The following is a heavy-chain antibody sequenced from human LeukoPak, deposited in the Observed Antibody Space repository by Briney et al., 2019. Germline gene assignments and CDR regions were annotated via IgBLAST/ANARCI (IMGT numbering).Heavy chain of an antibody. J-gene: IGHJ5*02. CDR3: ASYGSNNWFDP. D-gene: IGHD4-23*01. V-gene: IGHV4-34*01. CDR2: INHSEST. CDR1: GGSFSGYY. Sequence: SETLSLTCAVYGGSFSGYYWSWIRQPPGKGLEWIGEINHSESTNCNPSLKSRVTIPVDTSKNQFSLKLSSVTAADTAVYYCASYGSNNWFDPWGQGTLVTVSS.